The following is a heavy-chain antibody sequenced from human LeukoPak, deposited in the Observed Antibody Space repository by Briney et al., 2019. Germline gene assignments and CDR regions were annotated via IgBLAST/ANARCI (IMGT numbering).Heavy chain of an antibody. CDR3: TTRPY. V-gene: IGHV3-15*07. CDR2: IKSKTDGETT. CDR1: GFTVSSNY. J-gene: IGHJ4*02. Sequence: GGSLRLSCAASGFTVSSNYMNWVRQAPGKGLEWVGRIKSKTDGETTDYVATVKGRFTISRDDSRNTLYLQMNSLETEDTAVYYCTTRPYWGQGTLVTVSS.